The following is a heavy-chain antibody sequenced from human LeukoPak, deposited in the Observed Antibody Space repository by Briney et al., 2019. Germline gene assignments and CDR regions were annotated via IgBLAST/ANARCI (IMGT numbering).Heavy chain of an antibody. Sequence: PGGSLRLSCAASGFIFSSYWMHWVRQAPGKGLVWVARINPDGSSTSYEDSVKGRFTISRDNSKNTLYLQMNSPRAEDTAVYYCARGDYDWFDPWGQGTLVTVSS. CDR2: INPDGSST. D-gene: IGHD4-17*01. V-gene: IGHV3-74*01. CDR3: ARGDYDWFDP. CDR1: GFIFSSYW. J-gene: IGHJ5*02.